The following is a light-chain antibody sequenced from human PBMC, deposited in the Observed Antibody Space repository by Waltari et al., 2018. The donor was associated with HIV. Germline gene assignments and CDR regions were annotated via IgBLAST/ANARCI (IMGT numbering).Light chain of an antibody. V-gene: IGKV1-39*01. CDR2: AAS. CDR3: QQSYSTPHT. CDR1: QSISSY. Sequence: DIQMTQSPSSLSASVGDRVTITCRASQSISSYLNWHQQKAGKAPKLLIYAASSLQSGVPSRFSGSGSGTDFTLTISRLQPEDFATYYCQQSYSTPHTFGQGTKLEIK. J-gene: IGKJ2*01.